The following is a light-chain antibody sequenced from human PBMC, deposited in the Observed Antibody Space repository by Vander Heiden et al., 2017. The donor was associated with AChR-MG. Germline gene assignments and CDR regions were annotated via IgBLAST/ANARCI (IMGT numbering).Light chain of an antibody. V-gene: IGKV3-20*01. J-gene: IGKJ3*01. CDR2: GAS. CDR3: QQYGSSPRFT. CDR1: QSVSSSY. Sequence: ETLFTQSPGTLPLSPGERATLSCRASQSVSSSYLAWYQQKPGQAPRLLIYGASSRATGIPDRFSGSGSGTDFTLTISRLEPEDFAVYYCQQYGSSPRFTFGPGTKVDIK.